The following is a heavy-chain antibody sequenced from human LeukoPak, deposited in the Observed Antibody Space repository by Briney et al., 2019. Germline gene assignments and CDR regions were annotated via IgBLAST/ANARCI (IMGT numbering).Heavy chain of an antibody. J-gene: IGHJ6*02. V-gene: IGHV3-48*01. Sequence: GGSLRLSCAASGFTFSSYSMNWVRQAPGKGLEWVSYISSSSSTIYYADSVKGRFTISRDNAKNSLYLQMNSLRAEDTAVYYCAGGAVRGVIKTYYYGMDVWGQGTTVTVSS. CDR3: AGGAVRGVIKTYYYGMDV. CDR1: GFTFSSYS. D-gene: IGHD3-10*01. CDR2: ISSSSSTI.